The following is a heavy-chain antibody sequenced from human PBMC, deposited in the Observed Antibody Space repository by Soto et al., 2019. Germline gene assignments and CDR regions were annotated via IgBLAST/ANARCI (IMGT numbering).Heavy chain of an antibody. CDR3: ATQASGYCSGGSCYVNDAFDI. J-gene: IGHJ3*02. Sequence: GGSLRLSCAASGFTFSSYAMSWVRQAPGKGLEWVSAISGSGGSTYYADSVKGRFTFSRDNSKNTLYLQMNSLRAEDTAVYYCATQASGYCSGGSCYVNDAFDIWGQGTMVTVSS. D-gene: IGHD2-15*01. CDR1: GFTFSSYA. V-gene: IGHV3-23*01. CDR2: ISGSGGST.